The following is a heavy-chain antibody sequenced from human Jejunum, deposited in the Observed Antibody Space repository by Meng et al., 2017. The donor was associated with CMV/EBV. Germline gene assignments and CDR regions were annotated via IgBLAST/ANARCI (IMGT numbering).Heavy chain of an antibody. Sequence: SGFTFSSYAMSWVRQAPGKGLEWVSSVSGGGHSTHYADSVKGRFTISRDNLKDTLFLQMDSLRAEDTAVYYCANWGVTVAGSHTYWGQGTLVTVSS. CDR1: GFTFSSYA. CDR2: VSGGGHST. V-gene: IGHV3-23*01. D-gene: IGHD6-19*01. J-gene: IGHJ4*02. CDR3: ANWGVTVAGSHTY.